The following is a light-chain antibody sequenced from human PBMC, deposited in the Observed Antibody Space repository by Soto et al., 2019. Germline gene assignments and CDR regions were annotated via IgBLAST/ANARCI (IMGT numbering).Light chain of an antibody. Sequence: EIVLTQSPGTLSLSPGERATLSCRASQSVSSSYLAWYQQKPGQAPRLLIYGASSRATGIPDRFSGSGSGKDFTLNISRLEPEDFAVYYCQQYGSSPPWTFGQVTKVEIK. CDR3: QQYGSSPPWT. CDR1: QSVSSSY. J-gene: IGKJ1*01. V-gene: IGKV3-20*01. CDR2: GAS.